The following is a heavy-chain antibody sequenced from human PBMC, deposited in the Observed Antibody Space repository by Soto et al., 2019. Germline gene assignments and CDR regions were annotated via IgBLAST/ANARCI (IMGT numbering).Heavy chain of an antibody. CDR2: IYPGDSDT. J-gene: IGHJ5*01. CDR3: AKGMATILGWFDS. D-gene: IGHD5-12*01. V-gene: IGHV5-51*01. CDR1: GYSFTSYW. Sequence: GESLKISCKGSGYSFTSYWISWVRQMPGKGLEWMGIIYPGDSDTRYSPSFQGRFTISRDNSKNTLYLQMNTLRAEDTAVYYCAKGMATILGWFDSWGQGTQVTVSS.